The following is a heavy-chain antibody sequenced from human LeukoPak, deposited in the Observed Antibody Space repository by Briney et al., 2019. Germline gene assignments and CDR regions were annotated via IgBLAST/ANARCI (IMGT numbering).Heavy chain of an antibody. Sequence: GESLKISCKGSGYNFSNYWIGWVRHLPGRGLEWMGTIFPDDSDTRYSPSFRGQVTMSADRSINTAYLHWRSLKASDTAMYYCARHEDPISSWYESWGQGTLVTVSS. CDR3: ARHEDPISSWYES. V-gene: IGHV5-51*01. D-gene: IGHD6-13*01. CDR2: IFPDDSDT. J-gene: IGHJ5*02. CDR1: GYNFSNYW.